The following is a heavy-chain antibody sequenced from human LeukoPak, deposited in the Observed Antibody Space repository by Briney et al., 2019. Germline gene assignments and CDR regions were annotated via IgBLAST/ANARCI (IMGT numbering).Heavy chain of an antibody. CDR1: GASFSGYY. V-gene: IGHV4-34*01. D-gene: IGHD6-19*01. J-gene: IGHJ6*03. Sequence: SETLSLTCAVYGASFSGYYWSWLRQPPGKGLEWIGAINHSGSTNYSPSLKSRVTISVDTSKNQFSLKLSSVTAADTAVYYCARGTWSSGWYSRKAYYYMDVWGKGTTVTVSS. CDR2: INHSGST. CDR3: ARGTWSSGWYSRKAYYYMDV.